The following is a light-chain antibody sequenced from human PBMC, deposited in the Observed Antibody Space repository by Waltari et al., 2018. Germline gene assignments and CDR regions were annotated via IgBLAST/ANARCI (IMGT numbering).Light chain of an antibody. Sequence: DIQMTQSPPSLSASVGDRVTITCRASQSITTFLNWYQQKPGKAPKLLIYAASSLQGGAPSRFSGSGSGTDFTLTINSLQPEDFATYFCQQTSGTPLTFGGGTKVEIK. CDR3: QQTSGTPLT. CDR1: QSITTF. CDR2: AAS. V-gene: IGKV1-39*01. J-gene: IGKJ4*01.